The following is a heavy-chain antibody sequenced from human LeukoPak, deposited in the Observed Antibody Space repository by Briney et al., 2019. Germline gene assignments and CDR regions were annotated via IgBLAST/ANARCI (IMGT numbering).Heavy chain of an antibody. CDR3: ARLGGYSGFDFGLDD. V-gene: IGHV4-4*07. Sequence: PSETLSLTCTVSGGSISSYYWSWIRQPAGKGLEWIGRIYTSGSTNYNPSLKSRVTMSVDTSRKQFSLRLSSVTAADTALYYCARLGGYSGFDFGLDDWGQGTLVTVSS. J-gene: IGHJ4*02. CDR1: GGSISSYY. D-gene: IGHD5-12*01. CDR2: IYTSGST.